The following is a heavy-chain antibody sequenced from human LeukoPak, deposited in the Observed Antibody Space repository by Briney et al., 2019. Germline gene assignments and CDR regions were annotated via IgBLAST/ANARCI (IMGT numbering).Heavy chain of an antibody. CDR2: IKPDGSGK. Sequence: PGGSLRLSCAASGLTFSSYWMSWVRQAPGKGPEWVANIKPDGSGKYYVDSVKGRFTISRDNAKNSLFLHMNSLRAEDTAVYYCARCAVAAAGDYWGRGTLVTVSS. CDR1: GLTFSSYW. CDR3: ARCAVAAAGDY. J-gene: IGHJ4*02. V-gene: IGHV3-7*01. D-gene: IGHD6-13*01.